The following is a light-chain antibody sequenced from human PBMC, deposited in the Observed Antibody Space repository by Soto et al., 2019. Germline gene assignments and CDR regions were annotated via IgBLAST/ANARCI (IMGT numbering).Light chain of an antibody. CDR3: QQGSDWPPTYT. V-gene: IGKV3-11*01. Sequence: EIVLTQSPATLSLSPGERATLSCRASQNVANYLDWYQQKPGQAPRLLIYESSNRATGIAARFSGSGSGTDFTLTISSLEPEDFAVYYCQQGSDWPPTYTFGQGTKLEIK. CDR1: QNVANY. CDR2: ESS. J-gene: IGKJ2*01.